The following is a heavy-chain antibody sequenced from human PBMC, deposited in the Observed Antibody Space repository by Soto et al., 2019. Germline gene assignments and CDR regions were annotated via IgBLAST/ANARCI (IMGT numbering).Heavy chain of an antibody. CDR2: IYHSGST. V-gene: IGHV4-38-2*01. D-gene: IGHD3-10*01. J-gene: IGHJ4*02. CDR1: GYSISSGYY. CDR3: ARAGLLSVGESDC. Sequence: SETLSLTCAVSGYSISSGYYWGWIRQPPGKGLEWIGSIYHSGSTYYNPSLKSRVTISVDTSKNQFSLKLSSVTAADPAVYYCARAGLLSVGESDCWGQGTLGTVSS.